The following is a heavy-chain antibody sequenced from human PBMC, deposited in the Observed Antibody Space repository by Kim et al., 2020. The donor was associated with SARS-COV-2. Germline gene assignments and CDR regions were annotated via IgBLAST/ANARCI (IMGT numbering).Heavy chain of an antibody. D-gene: IGHD6-13*01. CDR3: ARGSYSGSWYGGRHWFDP. V-gene: IGHV4-34*01. J-gene: IGHJ5*02. Sequence: LTSRVTISVDTSNNQFSLQLSSVTAADTAVYYCARGSYSGSWYGGRHWFDPWGQGTLVTVSS.